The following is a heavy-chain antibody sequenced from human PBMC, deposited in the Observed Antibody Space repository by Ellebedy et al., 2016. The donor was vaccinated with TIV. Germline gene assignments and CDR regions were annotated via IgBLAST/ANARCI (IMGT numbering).Heavy chain of an antibody. Sequence: GESLKISCAASGFTFSNYAMSWVRQAPGKGLEWVSSISGSGGTTSYADSVKGRFTISRDNAKNSLYLQMNSLRADDTAVYYCATDRGYFTFDYWGQGSLITVSS. J-gene: IGHJ4*02. CDR2: ISGSGGTT. CDR1: GFTFSNYA. V-gene: IGHV3-23*01. CDR3: ATDRGYFTFDY. D-gene: IGHD3-9*01.